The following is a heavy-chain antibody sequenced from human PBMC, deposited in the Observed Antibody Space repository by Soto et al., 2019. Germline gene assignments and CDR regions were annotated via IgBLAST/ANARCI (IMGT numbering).Heavy chain of an antibody. CDR2: IYYSGST. V-gene: IGHV4-39*01. J-gene: IGHJ3*02. D-gene: IGHD6-6*01. Sequence: QLQLQESGPGLVKPSETLSLTCTVSGGSISSSSYYWGWIRQPPGKGLEWIGSIYYSGSTYYNPSLKSRVTISVDTSKNQFSLKLSSVTAADTAVYYCARLSSSSYAFDIWGQGTMVTVSS. CDR3: ARLSSSSYAFDI. CDR1: GGSISSSSYY.